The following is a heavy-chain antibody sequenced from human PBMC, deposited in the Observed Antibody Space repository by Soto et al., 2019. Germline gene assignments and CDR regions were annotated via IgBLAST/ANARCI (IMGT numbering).Heavy chain of an antibody. CDR3: ARETTLNAYFDY. CDR1: GGSISSYY. CDR2: IYYSGST. V-gene: IGHV4-59*12. D-gene: IGHD4-4*01. Sequence: SETLSLTCTVSGGSISSYYWSWIRQPPGKGLEWIGYIYYSGSTNYNPSLKSRVTISVDTSKNQFSLKLTSVTAADTAVYYCARETTLNAYFDYWGRGTLVTVSS. J-gene: IGHJ4*02.